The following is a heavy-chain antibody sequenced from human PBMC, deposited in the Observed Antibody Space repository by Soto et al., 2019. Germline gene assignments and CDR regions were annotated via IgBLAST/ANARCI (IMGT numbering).Heavy chain of an antibody. CDR3: ARARLSIVAGITYFFDY. Sequence: PGGSLRLSCEGSGFTFSSYEMNWVRQAPGKGLEWISYISTSSGAIFYADSVKGRFTVSRDNSKNSLYLHMSSLRAEDTAVYYCARARLSIVAGITYFFDYWGQGTPVTVYS. D-gene: IGHD3-3*02. CDR1: GFTFSSYE. CDR2: ISTSSGAI. J-gene: IGHJ4*02. V-gene: IGHV3-48*03.